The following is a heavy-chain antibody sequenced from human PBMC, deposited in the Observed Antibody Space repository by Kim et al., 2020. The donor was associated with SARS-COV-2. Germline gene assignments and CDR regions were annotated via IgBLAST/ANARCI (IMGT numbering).Heavy chain of an antibody. D-gene: IGHD1-26*01. CDR2: ITAYNGNT. Sequence: ASVKVSCKASGYTIKNYSLNWVRQTPGQGLEWMGWITAYNGNTKYAKNLQDRVTMTTDTHSNTAYMELRGLRSDDTAVYFCARDRSGSKYSPGPDQHSLDVWGQGTAVTVSS. CDR3: ARDRSGSKYSPGPDQHSLDV. J-gene: IGHJ6*02. CDR1: GYTIKNYS. V-gene: IGHV1-18*01.